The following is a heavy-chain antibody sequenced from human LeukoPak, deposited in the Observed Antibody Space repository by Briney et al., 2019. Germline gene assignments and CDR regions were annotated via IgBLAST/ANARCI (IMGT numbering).Heavy chain of an antibody. CDR2: FDPEDGET. J-gene: IGHJ4*02. CDR1: GYTLTELS. Sequence: ASVTVSCTVSGYTLTELSMHWVRQAPGKGLEWMGGFDPEDGETIYAQKFQGRVTMTEDTSTDTAYMELSSLRSEDTAVYYCATLREVAAAFDYWGQGTLVTVSS. D-gene: IGHD6-13*01. V-gene: IGHV1-24*01. CDR3: ATLREVAAAFDY.